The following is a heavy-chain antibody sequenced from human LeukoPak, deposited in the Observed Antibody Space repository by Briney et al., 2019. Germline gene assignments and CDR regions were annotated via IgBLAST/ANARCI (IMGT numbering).Heavy chain of an antibody. J-gene: IGHJ6*02. CDR2: INHSGST. CDR3: ARGGRGGRLYGMDV. D-gene: IGHD3-16*01. CDR1: GGSFSGYY. Sequence: SETLSLTCAVYGGSFSGYYWSWIRQPPGKGLEWIGEINHSGSTNYNPSLKSRVTISVDTSKNQFSLKLSSVTAADTAVYYCARGGRGGRLYGMDVWGQGTTVTVSS. V-gene: IGHV4-34*01.